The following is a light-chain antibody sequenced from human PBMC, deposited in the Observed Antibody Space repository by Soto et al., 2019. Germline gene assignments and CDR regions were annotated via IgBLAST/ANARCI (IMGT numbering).Light chain of an antibody. CDR1: SSDVGRYDY. J-gene: IGLJ1*01. CDR2: EVS. Sequence: QSVLTQPRSVSGSPGQSVTISCTGTSSDVGRYDYVSWYQQHPGKAPKLIIYEVSYRPSGISNRFSGSKSGNTASLTISGLQAEDEADYYCSSYTSSTNYVFGTGTKVTVL. CDR3: SSYTSSTNYV. V-gene: IGLV2-14*01.